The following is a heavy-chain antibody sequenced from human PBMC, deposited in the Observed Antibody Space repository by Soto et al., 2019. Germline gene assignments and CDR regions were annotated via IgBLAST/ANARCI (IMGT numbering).Heavy chain of an antibody. V-gene: IGHV4-39*01. D-gene: IGHD2-15*01. J-gene: IGHJ6*02. CDR2: MYYSERT. CDR3: ARHFGMVADNYYYGIDV. CDR1: GGSVRSSSYN. Sequence: SETLSLTCTVSGGSVRSSSYNCGCILHPPGKGLELVASMYYSERTYYNPSLKSRVTISVDTSKNQFSLKMSSVTATDTAVYYCARHFGMVADNYYYGIDVWGQGNTVT.